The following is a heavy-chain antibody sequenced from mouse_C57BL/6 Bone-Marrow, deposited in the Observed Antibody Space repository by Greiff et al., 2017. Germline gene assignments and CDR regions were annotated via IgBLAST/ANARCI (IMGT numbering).Heavy chain of an antibody. D-gene: IGHD1-1*01. CDR1: GYTFTSYG. Sequence: VQLQQSGAELARPGASVKLSCKASGYTFTSYGISWVKQRTGQGLEWIGEIYPRSGNTYYNEKFKGKATLTADKSSSTAYMELRSLTSEDSAVYYCARDYYDGVYFDYWGRGNTLTVSA. J-gene: IGHJ2*01. V-gene: IGHV1-81*01. CDR3: ARDYYDGVYFDY. CDR2: IYPRSGNT.